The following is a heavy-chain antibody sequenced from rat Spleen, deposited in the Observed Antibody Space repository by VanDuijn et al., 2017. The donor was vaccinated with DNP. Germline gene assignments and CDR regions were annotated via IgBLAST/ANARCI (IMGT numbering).Heavy chain of an antibody. CDR1: GFTFNNYW. D-gene: IGHD1-2*01. CDR2: ITSGSGST. J-gene: IGHJ2*01. Sequence: EVQLVESGGDLVQPGRSLKLSCAASGFTFNNYWMAWVRQVPGKGLEWIASITSGSGSTSYLDSVKGRFTISRDIAKSTLYLQMNSLRSEDTATYYCARGGLYYFDYWGQGVMVTVSS. V-gene: IGHV5-31*01. CDR3: ARGGLYYFDY.